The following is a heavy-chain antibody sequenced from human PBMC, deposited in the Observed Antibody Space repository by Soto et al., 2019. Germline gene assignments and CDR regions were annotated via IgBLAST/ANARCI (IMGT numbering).Heavy chain of an antibody. D-gene: IGHD3-22*01. CDR3: ASPHPDSSGYYGYYYYGMDV. CDR2: IYYSGST. V-gene: IGHV4-39*01. Sequence: QLQLQESGPGLVKPSETLSLTCTVSGGSISSSSYYWGWIRQPPGKGLEWIGSIYYSGSTYYNPSLKSRVTISVDTSKNQFSLKLSSVTAADTAVYYCASPHPDSSGYYGYYYYGMDVWGQGTTVTVSS. J-gene: IGHJ6*02. CDR1: GGSISSSSYY.